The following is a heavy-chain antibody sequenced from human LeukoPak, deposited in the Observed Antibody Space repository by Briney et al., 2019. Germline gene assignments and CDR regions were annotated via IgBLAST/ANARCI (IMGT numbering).Heavy chain of an antibody. CDR1: GFTFSSYW. J-gene: IGHJ5*02. CDR2: INSDGSSI. Sequence: PGGSLRLSCTTSGFTFSSYWMHWLRQAPGKGLVWVSRINSDGSSITYADSVKGRFTISRDNAKNTLYLQINSLKAEVTAVYYCAREYLVTARFDPWGQGTLVTVSS. CDR3: AREYLVTARFDP. V-gene: IGHV3-74*01. D-gene: IGHD3-9*01.